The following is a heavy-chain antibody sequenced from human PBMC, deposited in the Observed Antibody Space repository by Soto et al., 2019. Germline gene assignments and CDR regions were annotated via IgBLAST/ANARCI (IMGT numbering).Heavy chain of an antibody. Sequence: SETLSLTCAVYGGSFSGYYWSWIRQPPGKGLEWIGEINHSGSTNYNPSLKSRVTISVDTSKNQFSLKLSSVTAADTAVYYCARGLGYYDFWSGYPYYYGMDVWGQGTTVTVSS. CDR2: INHSGST. CDR3: ARGLGYYDFWSGYPYYYGMDV. CDR1: GGSFSGYY. V-gene: IGHV4-34*01. J-gene: IGHJ6*02. D-gene: IGHD3-3*01.